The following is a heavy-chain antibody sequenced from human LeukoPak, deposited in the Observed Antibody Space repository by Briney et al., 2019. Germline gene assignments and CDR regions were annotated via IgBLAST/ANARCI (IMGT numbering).Heavy chain of an antibody. CDR3: ARVGIYGDYGRYFDC. D-gene: IGHD4-17*01. J-gene: IGHJ4*02. Sequence: GGSLRLSCAASGFTFYNYGMSWVRLAPGKGLEWVSGINWNGGSIGYAHSVKGRFTISRDNAKNSLYLQMNSLRAEDTALYYCARVGIYGDYGRYFDCWGQGTLVTVSS. CDR2: INWNGGSI. CDR1: GFTFYNYG. V-gene: IGHV3-20*04.